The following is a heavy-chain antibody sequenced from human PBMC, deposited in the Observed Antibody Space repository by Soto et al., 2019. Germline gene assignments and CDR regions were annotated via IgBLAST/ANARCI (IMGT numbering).Heavy chain of an antibody. CDR3: ARPGAPTDTVVYDF. V-gene: IGHV5-51*01. CDR2: IYPGDSET. CDR1: GYSFANYW. J-gene: IGHJ4*02. D-gene: IGHD5-18*01. Sequence: PGGSLRISCKGSGYSFANYWIGWVCQKPGKGLEWMGVIYPGDSETTYSPSFEGQVIISVDRSRGTAFLEWSSLKASDTAMYYCARPGAPTDTVVYDFWGQGTQVTVSS.